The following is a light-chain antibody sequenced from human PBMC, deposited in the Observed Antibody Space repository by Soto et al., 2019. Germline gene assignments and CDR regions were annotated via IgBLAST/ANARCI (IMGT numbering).Light chain of an antibody. CDR2: GAS. V-gene: IGKV3-20*01. J-gene: IGKJ4*01. CDR3: QQYVTSPLT. CDR1: QSVSNNY. Sequence: EIVLTQSPGTLSLSPGERSTLSCRASQSVSNNYLAWYQQKPGQAPRLLIYGASNRATGIPDRFSGSGSGTDFTLTISRLEPEDFAVYYCQQYVTSPLTFGGGATGDIK.